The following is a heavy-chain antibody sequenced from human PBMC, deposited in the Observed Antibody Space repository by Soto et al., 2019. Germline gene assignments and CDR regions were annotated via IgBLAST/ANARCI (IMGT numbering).Heavy chain of an antibody. CDR3: ARDRYGGFDY. J-gene: IGHJ4*02. D-gene: IGHD3-9*01. V-gene: IGHV4-39*02. CDR2: INYVGKT. Sequence: QLQLQESGPGLVKPSETLSLTCSVSGGSINSKSYFWGWIRQTPGKGLEWIASINYVGKTYYSPSLKSRLDISVDTSKHQFSLRLSSVTAADTAVYYCARDRYGGFDYWGLGTLVTVSS. CDR1: GGSINSKSYF.